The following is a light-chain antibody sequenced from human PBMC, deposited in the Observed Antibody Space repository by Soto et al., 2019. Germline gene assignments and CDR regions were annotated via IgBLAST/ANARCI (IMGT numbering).Light chain of an antibody. CDR1: SSDGGGYNY. CDR3: SSYAGSSNV. Sequence: QSVLTQPPSASGSPGQSVAISCTGTSSDGGGYNYVSWYQQHPGKAPKLMIYEVNKPPSGVPDRFSGSKSGNTASLTVSRLQAEDEADYYCSSYAGSSNVFGTGTKVTVL. CDR2: EVN. V-gene: IGLV2-8*01. J-gene: IGLJ1*01.